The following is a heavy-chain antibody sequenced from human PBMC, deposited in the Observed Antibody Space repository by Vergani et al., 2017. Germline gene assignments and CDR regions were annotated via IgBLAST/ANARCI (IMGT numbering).Heavy chain of an antibody. V-gene: IGHV4-59*02. CDR2: VSFRGDT. D-gene: IGHD3-10*01. Sequence: QVKLQESGPGLVKPSETLSLTCTVPGTSVNSYYWSWIRQPPGKGLEWMGYVSFRGDTLYDPSVKGRMTISLNTSSNQFSLYLTSGTAADTAVYFWSRSRIYYGAGSHDYWGQGTLVTVSS. J-gene: IGHJ4*02. CDR1: GTSVNSYY. CDR3: SRSRIYYGAGSHDY.